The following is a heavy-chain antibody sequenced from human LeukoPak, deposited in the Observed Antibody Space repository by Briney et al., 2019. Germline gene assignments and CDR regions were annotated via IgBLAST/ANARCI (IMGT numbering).Heavy chain of an antibody. CDR2: ISYDGTNK. CDR3: ARDFGWLSGFDN. J-gene: IGHJ4*02. Sequence: GRSLRLSCAASRFTFSSYAIHWVRQAPGKGMEWVAIISYDGTNKYYADSVRGRFTISRDNSKNTLYLQMNSLRAEDTAVYYCARDFGWLSGFDNWGQGTLVTVSS. D-gene: IGHD3-9*01. CDR1: RFTFSSYA. V-gene: IGHV3-30-3*01.